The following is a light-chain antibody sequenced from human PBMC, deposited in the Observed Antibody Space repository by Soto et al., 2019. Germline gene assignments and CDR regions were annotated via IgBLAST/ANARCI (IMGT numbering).Light chain of an antibody. V-gene: IGKV3-15*01. Sequence: MMMTQSPATLSVSPGERVTLSCRTSHSVNSHVAWYQQKPGQAPRLLLYGASTRATGIPVRFSGSGFGTEFTLTSSSLQSEEFSVYYCQQYKNWPLFGQGTRLDIK. CDR2: GAS. CDR1: HSVNSH. J-gene: IGKJ5*01. CDR3: QQYKNWPL.